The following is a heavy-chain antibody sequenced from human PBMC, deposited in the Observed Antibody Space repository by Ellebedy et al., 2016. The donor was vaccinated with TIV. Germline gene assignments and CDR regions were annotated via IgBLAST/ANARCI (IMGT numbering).Heavy chain of an antibody. CDR3: ARGSRLVRMGYNWFNP. J-gene: IGHJ5*02. Sequence: GSLRLSXTVSGGSISSYYWSWIRQPPGKGLEWIGYIYYSGSTNYNPSLKSRVTISVDTSKNQFSLKLSSVTAADTAVYYCARGSRLVRMGYNWFNPWGQGTLVTVSS. V-gene: IGHV4-59*12. D-gene: IGHD6-6*01. CDR1: GGSISSYY. CDR2: IYYSGST.